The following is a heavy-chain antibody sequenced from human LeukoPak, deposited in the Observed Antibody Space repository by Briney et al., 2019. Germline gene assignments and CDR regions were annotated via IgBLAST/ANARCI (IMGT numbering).Heavy chain of an antibody. CDR1: GGSISTSSYY. CDR2: IYYSGST. D-gene: IGHD3-22*01. Sequence: PSETLSLTCTVSGGSISTSSYYWGWIRQPPGKGLECIGNIYYSGSTYYNPSLKSRVTISVDTSKNQFSLKLSSVTAADTAVYYCARDYTATSSDTYYYDSSGYYGNDYWGQGTLVTVSS. J-gene: IGHJ4*02. V-gene: IGHV4-39*07. CDR3: ARDYTATSSDTYYYDSSGYYGNDY.